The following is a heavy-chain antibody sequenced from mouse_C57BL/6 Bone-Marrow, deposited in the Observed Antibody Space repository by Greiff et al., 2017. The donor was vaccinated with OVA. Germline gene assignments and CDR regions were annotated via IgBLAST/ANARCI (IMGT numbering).Heavy chain of an antibody. CDR1: GYTFTDYY. D-gene: IGHD5-5*01. J-gene: IGHJ4*01. V-gene: IGHV1-26*01. CDR3: AKDYPRGAMDY. CDR2: INPNNGGT. Sequence: VQLQQSGPELVKPGASVKISCKASGYTFTDYYMNWVKQSHGKSLEWIGDINPNNGGTSYNQKFKGKATLTVDKSSSTAYMELRSLTSEDSAVYYCAKDYPRGAMDYWGQGTSVTVSS.